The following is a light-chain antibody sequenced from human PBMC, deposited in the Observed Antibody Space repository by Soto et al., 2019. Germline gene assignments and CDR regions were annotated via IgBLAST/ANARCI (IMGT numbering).Light chain of an antibody. CDR3: ETWDTGIQV. J-gene: IGLJ3*02. Sequence: QPVLTQSPSASASLGGSVNLTCTLSSGHSHYTLAWHQQQPEKARRYLMTLDSDGSHHRGDGIPDRFSGSTSGAERYLTISNRQSEDEADYYCETWDTGIQVFGGGTKLTVL. V-gene: IGLV4-69*01. CDR1: SGHSHYT. CDR2: LDSDGSH.